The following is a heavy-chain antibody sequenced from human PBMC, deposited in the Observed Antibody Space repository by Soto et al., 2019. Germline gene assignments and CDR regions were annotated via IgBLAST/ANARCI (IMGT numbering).Heavy chain of an antibody. D-gene: IGHD2-2*01. J-gene: IGHJ6*02. Sequence: GGFLILSCASSGFPFSRYWMHLVRQAPGTGLLWVSRIDTDGSNTTYADSVKGRVTISRDNAKNTLFLQMNSLRAEDTSVYYCAVTVPPVSYYYYGIDVWGQGTTVPVSS. CDR1: GFPFSRYW. CDR2: IDTDGSNT. CDR3: AVTVPPVSYYYYGIDV. V-gene: IGHV3-74*01.